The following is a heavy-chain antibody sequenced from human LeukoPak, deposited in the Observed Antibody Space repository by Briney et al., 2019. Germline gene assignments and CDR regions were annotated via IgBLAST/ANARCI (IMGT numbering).Heavy chain of an antibody. D-gene: IGHD5-12*01. CDR2: ISYDGSNK. V-gene: IGHV3-30*03. Sequence: GGSLRLSCAASGFTFSSYGMHWVRQAPGKGLEWVAVISYDGSNKYYADSVKGRFTISRDNSKNTLYLQMNSLRAEDTAVYYCARGRYSGYDYGTDYWGQGTLVTVSS. J-gene: IGHJ4*02. CDR3: ARGRYSGYDYGTDY. CDR1: GFTFSSYG.